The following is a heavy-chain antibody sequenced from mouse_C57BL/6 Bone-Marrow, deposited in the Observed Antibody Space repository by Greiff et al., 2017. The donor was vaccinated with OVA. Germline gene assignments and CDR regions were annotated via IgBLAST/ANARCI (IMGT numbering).Heavy chain of an antibody. CDR2: FYPGSGSI. Sequence: VHLVESGAELVKPGASVKLSCKASGYTFTEYTIHWVKQRSGQGLEWIGWFYPGSGSIKYNEKFKDKATLTADKSSSTVYMELSRLTSEDSAVYFCARHEDYDYDEEVYAMDYWGQGTSVTVSS. J-gene: IGHJ4*01. V-gene: IGHV1-62-2*01. D-gene: IGHD2-4*01. CDR1: GYTFTEYT. CDR3: ARHEDYDYDEEVYAMDY.